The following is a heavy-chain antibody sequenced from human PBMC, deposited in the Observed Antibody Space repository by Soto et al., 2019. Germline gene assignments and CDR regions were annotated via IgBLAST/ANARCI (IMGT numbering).Heavy chain of an antibody. V-gene: IGHV3-11*01. CDR2: ISSRASTI. CDR3: ARELIAVAGSYFDY. Sequence: PGGSLRVSCAASGFTSSDYYMCWIRQAPGKGLEWVSYISSRASTIYYADSVKGRFAISRDNAKNSLYLQMNSLRAEDTAVYYCARELIAVAGSYFDYWGHGSLVTVSS. J-gene: IGHJ4*01. CDR1: GFTSSDYY. D-gene: IGHD6-19*01.